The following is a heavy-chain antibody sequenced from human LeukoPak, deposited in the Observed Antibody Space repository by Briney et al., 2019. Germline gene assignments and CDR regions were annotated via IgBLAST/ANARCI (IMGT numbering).Heavy chain of an antibody. D-gene: IGHD1-14*01. CDR2: IYTSGST. Sequence: SETLSLTCAVSGGSISGYYWSWIRQPAGKGLEWIGRIYTSGSTNYNPSLKSRVTMSVDTSKNQFSLKLSSVTAADTAVYYCARASPTTNKGAYGWFDPWGQGTLVTVSS. J-gene: IGHJ5*02. CDR1: GGSISGYY. V-gene: IGHV4-4*07. CDR3: ARASPTTNKGAYGWFDP.